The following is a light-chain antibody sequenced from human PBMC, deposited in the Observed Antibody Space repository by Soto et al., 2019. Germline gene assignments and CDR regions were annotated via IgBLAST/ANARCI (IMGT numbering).Light chain of an antibody. CDR2: GAS. Sequence: DIVMTQSPATLSVSPGERATLSCRASQTISSNLAWYQQKPGQTPRLLIYGASTRAAGIPARFSGSGSGTEFTLTINSLQSEDFAVYYCQQYNNWPPFTFGPGTKVDIX. J-gene: IGKJ3*01. V-gene: IGKV3-15*01. CDR3: QQYNNWPPFT. CDR1: QTISSN.